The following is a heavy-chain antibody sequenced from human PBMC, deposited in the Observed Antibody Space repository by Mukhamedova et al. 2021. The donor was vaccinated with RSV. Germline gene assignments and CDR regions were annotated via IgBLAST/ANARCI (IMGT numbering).Heavy chain of an antibody. V-gene: IGHV3-7*01. CDR3: ARTTQDDKSDYYRHFDL. D-gene: IGHD3-22*01. CDR2: IKRDGSET. Sequence: VRQAPGKGLEWVANIKRDGSETNYVDSVKGRFTMSRDNAKNSLFLQMNSLRAEDTAVYYCARTTQDDKSDYYRHFDLWGRGTL. J-gene: IGHJ2*01.